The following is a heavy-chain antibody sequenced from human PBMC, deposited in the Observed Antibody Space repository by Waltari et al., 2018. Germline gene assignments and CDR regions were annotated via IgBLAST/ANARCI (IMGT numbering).Heavy chain of an antibody. D-gene: IGHD6-6*01. CDR3: ATLAGTGSSSYLHDY. CDR1: GGSISDYP. J-gene: IGHJ4*02. Sequence: QVQLQESGPGLVKPSETLSLTCTVSGGSISDYPWTWIRQPPGKRLEWIGYIYYYGGTNYNPSLARRVTISVDTSKNQFSLNLRSVTAADTAVYFCATLAGTGSSSYLHDYWGKGTLVTVSS. V-gene: IGHV4-59*01. CDR2: IYYYGGT.